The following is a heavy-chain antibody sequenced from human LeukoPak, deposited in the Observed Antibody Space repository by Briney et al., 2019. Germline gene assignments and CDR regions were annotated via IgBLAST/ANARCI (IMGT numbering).Heavy chain of an antibody. J-gene: IGHJ4*02. CDR2: IDYSGST. V-gene: IGHV4-59*08. Sequence: SETLSLTCSVSGASISSYYWSWIRQPPGKGLEWIGYIDYSGSTNYSPSLKSRVTISADTSKNQLSLKLTSLTAADTALYFCARHYSSDPFDYWGQGTLVTVSS. D-gene: IGHD2-21*01. CDR3: ARHYSSDPFDY. CDR1: GASISSYY.